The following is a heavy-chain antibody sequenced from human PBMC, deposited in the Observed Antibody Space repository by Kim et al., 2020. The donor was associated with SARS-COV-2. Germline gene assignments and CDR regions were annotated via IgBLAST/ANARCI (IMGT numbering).Heavy chain of an antibody. J-gene: IGHJ4*02. V-gene: IGHV4-39*01. CDR3: ARHKGYNWNLLREYYFDY. CDR2: IYYSGST. Sequence: SETLSLTCTVSGGSISSSSYYWGWIRQPPGKGLEWIGSIYYSGSTYYNPSLKSRVTISVDTSKNQFSLRLSSVTAADTAVYYCARHKGYNWNLLREYYFDYWGQGTLVTVSS. D-gene: IGHD1-20*01. CDR1: GGSISSSSYY.